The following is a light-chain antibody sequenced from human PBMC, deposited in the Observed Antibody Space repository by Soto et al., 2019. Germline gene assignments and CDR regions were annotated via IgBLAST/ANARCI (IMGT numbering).Light chain of an antibody. CDR2: LNSDGSH. Sequence: QPVLTQSPSASASVGASVTLTCTLSSGPSSYAIAWHQQQPEKAPRYLMKLNSDGSHNKGDGIPDRFSGSSSGAEHYLTISNLQSEDEADYYCQTWGTGPHVVFGGGTKLTVL. CDR1: SGPSSYA. J-gene: IGLJ2*01. CDR3: QTWGTGPHVV. V-gene: IGLV4-69*01.